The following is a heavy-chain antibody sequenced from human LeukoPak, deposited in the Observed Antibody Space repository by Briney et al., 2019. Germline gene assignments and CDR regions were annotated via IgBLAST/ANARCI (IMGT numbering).Heavy chain of an antibody. J-gene: IGHJ4*02. CDR2: IKEDGSEK. D-gene: IGHD1-26*01. Sequence: GSLRLSCAASGFTFGTFAMSWVRQAPGKGLEWVGNIKEDGSEKSYVDSVKGRFTISRDNAKNSLYLQMNSLRAEDTAVYYCARDRSSRLDYWGQGTLVTVSS. V-gene: IGHV3-7*04. CDR1: GFTFGTFA. CDR3: ARDRSSRLDY.